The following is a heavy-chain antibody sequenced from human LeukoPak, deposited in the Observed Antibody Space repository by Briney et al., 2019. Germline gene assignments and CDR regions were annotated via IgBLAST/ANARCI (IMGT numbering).Heavy chain of an antibody. V-gene: IGHV4-31*03. Sequence: PSETLSLTCTVSGGSISSGGYYWSWIRQHPGKGLEWIGYIYYSGSTYYNPSLKSRVTISVDTSKNQFSLKLSSVTAADTAVYYCARRSSGTSGLDDWGQGILVTVSS. J-gene: IGHJ4*02. CDR2: IYYSGST. CDR3: ARRSSGTSGLDD. D-gene: IGHD1-26*01. CDR1: GGSISSGGYY.